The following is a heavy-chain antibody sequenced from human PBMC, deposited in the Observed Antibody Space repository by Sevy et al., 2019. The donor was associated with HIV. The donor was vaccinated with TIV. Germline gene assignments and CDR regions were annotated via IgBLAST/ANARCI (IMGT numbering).Heavy chain of an antibody. D-gene: IGHD6-13*01. CDR3: TTELVLNFDY. J-gene: IGHJ4*02. V-gene: IGHV3-15*07. CDR2: IKSKTDVGTT. CDR1: GFTFSNAW. Sequence: GGSLRLSCAASGFTFSNAWMNWVRQAPGKGLEWVGRIKSKTDVGTTDYAAPVKGRFTISRDDSKNTLYLQMNSLKTEDTAVYYCTTELVLNFDYWGQGTLVTVSS.